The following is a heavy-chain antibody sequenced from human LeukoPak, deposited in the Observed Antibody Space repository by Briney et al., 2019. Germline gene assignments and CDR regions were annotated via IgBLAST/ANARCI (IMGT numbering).Heavy chain of an antibody. CDR3: ARRYCSSTSCHLFPRPYYFDY. Sequence: PGGSLRPSCAASGFTFDDYGMSWVRQAPGKGLEWVSGINWNGGSTGYADSVKGRFTISRDNSKNTLYLQMNSLRAEDTAVYYCARRYCSSTSCHLFPRPYYFDYWGQGTLVTVSS. D-gene: IGHD2-2*01. CDR2: INWNGGST. V-gene: IGHV3-20*04. J-gene: IGHJ4*02. CDR1: GFTFDDYG.